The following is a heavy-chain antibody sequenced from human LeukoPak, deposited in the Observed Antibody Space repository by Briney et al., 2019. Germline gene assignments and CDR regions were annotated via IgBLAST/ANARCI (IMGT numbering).Heavy chain of an antibody. CDR3: ARGPVVVTATWYFDL. J-gene: IGHJ2*01. CDR2: ISSSSSYI. V-gene: IGHV3-21*01. D-gene: IGHD2-21*02. CDR1: GFTFSSYS. Sequence: GGSLRLSCAASGFTFSSYSMTWVRQAPGKGLEWVSSISSSSSYIYYADSVKGRFTISRDNAKNSLYLQMNSLRAEDTAVYYCARGPVVVTATWYFDLWGRGTLVTVSS.